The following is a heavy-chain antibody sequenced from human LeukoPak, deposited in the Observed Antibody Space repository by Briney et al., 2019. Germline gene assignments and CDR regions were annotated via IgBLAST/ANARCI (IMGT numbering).Heavy chain of an antibody. V-gene: IGHV3-48*01. D-gene: IGHD1-1*01. CDR3: AKAERGHLVDY. CDR1: GFSFSSYS. CDR2: ISTSSSTI. Sequence: GGSLRLSCAASGFSFSSYSMNWVRQAPGKGLEWVSYISTSSSTIYYADSVKGRFTISRDNAKNSLYLQMNSLRAEDTAVYYCAKAERGHLVDYWGQGTLVTVSS. J-gene: IGHJ4*02.